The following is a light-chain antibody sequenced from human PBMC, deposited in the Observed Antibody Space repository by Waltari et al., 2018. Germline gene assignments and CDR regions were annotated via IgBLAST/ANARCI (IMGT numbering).Light chain of an antibody. CDR3: QVWDSSSDHYV. CDR1: HIGSKS. Sequence: SYVLTQSPSVSVAPGQTAKITCGGNHIGSKSVHWYQHKPCQAPRLVVYADRSRPSGIPERFSGSNSVNTATLTISRVGAGDEADYYCQVWDSSSDHYVFGSGTKVTVL. CDR2: ADR. J-gene: IGLJ1*01. V-gene: IGLV3-21*02.